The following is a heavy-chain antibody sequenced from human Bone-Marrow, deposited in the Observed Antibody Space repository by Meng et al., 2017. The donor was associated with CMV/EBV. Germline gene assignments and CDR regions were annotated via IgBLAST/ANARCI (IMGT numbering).Heavy chain of an antibody. CDR1: GYTFSNYW. CDR3: ARRGMMTTRGYWFDP. CDR2: IYPGDSDT. V-gene: IGHV5-51*01. Sequence: GESLKSSCEGSGYTFSNYWIDWVRQMPGKGLEWMGSIYPGDSDTRYRPSFEGQVTFSVDKSIRTAYLQWSSLKASDTAIYYCARRGMMTTRGYWFDPWGPGTLVTVSS. D-gene: IGHD4-17*01. J-gene: IGHJ5*02.